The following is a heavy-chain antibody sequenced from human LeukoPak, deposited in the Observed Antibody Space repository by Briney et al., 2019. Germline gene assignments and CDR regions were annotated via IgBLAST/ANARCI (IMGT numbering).Heavy chain of an antibody. CDR1: GDSISCYY. CDR2: IYYSGTT. D-gene: IGHD5-18*01. V-gene: IGHV4-59*08. Sequence: PSETLSLTCTVSGDSISCYYWSWIRQSPEKGLAWIGYIYYSGTTIYNPSLKSRVTISVDTSKNQFSLRLTSVTAADTAVYYCARRGYSSIYFDYWGQGTLVTVSS. J-gene: IGHJ4*02. CDR3: ARRGYSSIYFDY.